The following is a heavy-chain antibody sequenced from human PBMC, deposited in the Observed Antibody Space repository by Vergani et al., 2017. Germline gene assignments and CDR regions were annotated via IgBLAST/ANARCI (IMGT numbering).Heavy chain of an antibody. CDR2: IYYSGST. Sequence: QVQLQESGPGLVKPSQTLSLTCTVSGGSISSGGYYWSWIRQHPGKGLEWIGYIYYSGSTYYNPSLKSRVTISVDTSKNQFSLKLSSVTAADTAVYYCARDPYRNYYGSGSYTTDRFYGMDVWGQGTTVTVSS. CDR1: GGSISSGGYY. V-gene: IGHV4-31*03. J-gene: IGHJ6*02. D-gene: IGHD3-10*01. CDR3: ARDPYRNYYGSGSYTTDRFYGMDV.